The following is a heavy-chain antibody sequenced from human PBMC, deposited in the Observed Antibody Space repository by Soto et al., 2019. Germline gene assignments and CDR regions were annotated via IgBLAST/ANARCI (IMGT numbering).Heavy chain of an antibody. Sequence: QVQLVESGGGVVQPGRSLRLSCAASGFTFSSYGMHWVRQAPGKGLEWVAVISYDGSNKYYADSVKGRFTISRDNSKNTLYLQMNSLRAEDTAVYYCANQQFYDYYYGMDVWGQGTTVTVSS. CDR2: ISYDGSNK. D-gene: IGHD2-2*01. CDR3: ANQQFYDYYYGMDV. J-gene: IGHJ6*02. V-gene: IGHV3-30*18. CDR1: GFTFSSYG.